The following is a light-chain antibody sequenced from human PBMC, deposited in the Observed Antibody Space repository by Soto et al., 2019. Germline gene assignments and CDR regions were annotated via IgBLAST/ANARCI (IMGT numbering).Light chain of an antibody. Sequence: QSVLTQPASVSGSPGQSITISCTGTSSNVGGYNFVSWYQHHPGKAPKLMIYEVSNRPSGVSNRFSGSKSGNTASLTISGLQAEDEADSYCSSYTSSSTRVFGTGTKVTVL. J-gene: IGLJ1*01. V-gene: IGLV2-14*01. CDR1: SSNVGGYNF. CDR3: SSYTSSSTRV. CDR2: EVS.